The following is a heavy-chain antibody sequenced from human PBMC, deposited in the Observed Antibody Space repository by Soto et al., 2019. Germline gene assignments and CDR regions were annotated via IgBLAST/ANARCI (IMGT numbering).Heavy chain of an antibody. Sequence: QIQLVQSGAEVKNPGTSVKVSCKASGYTFTSAGISWVRQAPGQGLEWMGWISPYNGNIKYAQKIQGRVTMTTDTSTSKAYMELRSLTSDDTAVYYCARDLDGSGSYYTDYWGQGTLVTVSA. CDR3: ARDLDGSGSYYTDY. CDR1: GYTFTSAG. J-gene: IGHJ4*02. CDR2: ISPYNGNI. D-gene: IGHD3-10*01. V-gene: IGHV1-18*01.